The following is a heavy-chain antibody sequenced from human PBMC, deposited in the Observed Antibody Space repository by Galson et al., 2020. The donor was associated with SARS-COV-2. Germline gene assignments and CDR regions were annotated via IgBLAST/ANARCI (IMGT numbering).Heavy chain of an antibody. D-gene: IGHD2-15*01. Sequence: ASETLSLTCTVSGGSISSYYWNWIRQPPGKGLEWIGYIYYSGSTNYNPSLKSRVTISVDTSKNQFSLKLSSVTAADTAVYYCARDFSYCSGGRCYSHGFDYWGQGTLVTVSS. J-gene: IGHJ4*02. CDR3: ARDFSYCSGGRCYSHGFDY. CDR1: GGSISSYY. V-gene: IGHV4-59*01. CDR2: IYYSGST.